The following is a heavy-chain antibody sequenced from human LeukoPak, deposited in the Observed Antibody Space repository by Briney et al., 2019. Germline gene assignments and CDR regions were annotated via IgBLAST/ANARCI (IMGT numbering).Heavy chain of an antibody. D-gene: IGHD3-3*01. V-gene: IGHV1-2*02. Sequence: GASVKVSCKASGYTFTGYYIHWVRQAPGQGPEWMGWINPNRGDTNYAQKFQGRVTMARDTSISTAYMELSRLRSDDTAVYYCARKYDFWSGYYWWGQGTLVTVSS. CDR1: GYTFTGYY. J-gene: IGHJ4*02. CDR3: ARKYDFWSGYYW. CDR2: INPNRGDT.